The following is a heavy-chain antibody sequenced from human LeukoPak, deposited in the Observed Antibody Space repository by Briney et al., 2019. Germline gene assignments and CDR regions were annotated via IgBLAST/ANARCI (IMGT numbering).Heavy chain of an antibody. J-gene: IGHJ4*02. Sequence: GGSLRLSCAASGFTFSSYSMNWVRQAPGKGLEWVSSISSSSSYIYYADSVKGRFTISRDNAKNSLYLQMNSLRAEDTAVYYCAREGSSGWYMPYYFGYWGQGTLVTVSS. CDR3: AREGSSGWYMPYYFGY. V-gene: IGHV3-21*01. CDR2: ISSSSSYI. CDR1: GFTFSSYS. D-gene: IGHD6-19*01.